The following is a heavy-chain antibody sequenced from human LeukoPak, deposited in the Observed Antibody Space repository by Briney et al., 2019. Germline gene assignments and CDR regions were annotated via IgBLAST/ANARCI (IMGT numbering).Heavy chain of an antibody. CDR1: GLTFSDHY. V-gene: IGHV3-11*06. J-gene: IGHJ3*02. Sequence: PGGSLRLSCAASGLTFSDHYMDWVRQAPGKGLEWVSSISSGSIYKYYADSMKGRFTISRDNAKNSLYLQMNSLRAEDMAVYYCARINWNHAFDIWGQGTMVTVSS. D-gene: IGHD1-1*01. CDR3: ARINWNHAFDI. CDR2: ISSGSIYK.